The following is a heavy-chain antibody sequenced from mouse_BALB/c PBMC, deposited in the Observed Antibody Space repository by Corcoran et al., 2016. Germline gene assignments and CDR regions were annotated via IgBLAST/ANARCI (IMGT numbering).Heavy chain of an antibody. CDR3: ATLYYPYDY. V-gene: IGHV3-6*02. CDR2: ISYDGSN. J-gene: IGHJ2*01. CDR1: GYSITSGYY. Sequence: DVQHQESGPGLVKPSQSLYLTCSVTGYSITSGYYWNWIRQFPGNKLEWMGYISYDGSNNYNPSLKNRISLTRDTSKNQFFLKLNSVTTEDTATYSCATLYYPYDYWGQGTTLTVSS. D-gene: IGHD1-1*01.